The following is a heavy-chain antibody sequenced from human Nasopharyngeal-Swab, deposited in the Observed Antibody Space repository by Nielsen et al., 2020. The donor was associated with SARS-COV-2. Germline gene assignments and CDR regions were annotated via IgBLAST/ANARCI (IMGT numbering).Heavy chain of an antibody. J-gene: IGHJ4*02. V-gene: IGHV3-33*01. D-gene: IGHD3-10*01. Sequence: GESLKISCAASGFTFSSYGMHWVRQAPGKGLEWVAVIWYDGSDKYYGDSVKGRCTISRDNSKNTLYLQVNSLRAEDTAVYYCARARYGSGSYFDYWGQGTLVTVSS. CDR3: ARARYGSGSYFDY. CDR1: GFTFSSYG. CDR2: IWYDGSDK.